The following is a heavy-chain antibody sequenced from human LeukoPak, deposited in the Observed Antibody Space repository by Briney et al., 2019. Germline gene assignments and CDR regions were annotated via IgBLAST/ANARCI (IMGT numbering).Heavy chain of an antibody. J-gene: IGHJ2*01. CDR2: ITGNDGSA. Sequence: GGSLRLSCAASGFSFNNYAMSWVRQAPGKGLEWVSVITGNDGSAYYADSEKGRFTISRDDSKSMLYLQMNSLRAEDTAIYYCAKDRTVGASYWYFDLWGRGTLVTVSS. CDR3: AKDRTVGASYWYFDL. D-gene: IGHD1-26*01. CDR1: GFSFNNYA. V-gene: IGHV3-23*01.